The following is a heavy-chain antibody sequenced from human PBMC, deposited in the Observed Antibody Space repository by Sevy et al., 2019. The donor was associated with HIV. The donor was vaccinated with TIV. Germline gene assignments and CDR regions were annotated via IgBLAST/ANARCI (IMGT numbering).Heavy chain of an antibody. D-gene: IGHD2-15*01. CDR3: YAVVVAVGTATPDVLDI. V-gene: IGHV3-30*04. CDR2: ISYDGSNE. J-gene: IGHJ3*02. CDR1: GFTFRRYA. Sequence: GGSLRLSCAASGFTFRRYAMHWVRQAPGKGLEWVTVISYDGSNEYYIDSVKGRFTISRDNSESTLHLQMNSLRAEDTAVYYCYAVVVAVGTATPDVLDIWGQGTMVTVSS.